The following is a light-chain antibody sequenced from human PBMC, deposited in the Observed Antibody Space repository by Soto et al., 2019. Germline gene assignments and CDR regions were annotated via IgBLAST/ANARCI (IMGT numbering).Light chain of an antibody. V-gene: IGKV3-15*01. J-gene: IGKJ5*01. CDR3: QQYNNWPYT. Sequence: TVMTHSPSTLSVSPLERFTVSCGATQSVTNKLAWYQQKPGQVPRLLMYGASTRATGIPARFSGSGSGTEFTLTISSLRSEDFAIYYCQQYNNWPYTFGQGTRLEIK. CDR2: GAS. CDR1: QSVTNK.